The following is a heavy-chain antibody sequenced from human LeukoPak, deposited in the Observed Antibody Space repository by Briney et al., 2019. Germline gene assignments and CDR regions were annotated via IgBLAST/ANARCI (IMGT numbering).Heavy chain of an antibody. J-gene: IGHJ4*02. D-gene: IGHD6-19*01. Sequence: GGSLRLSCAASGFIFSAYSMNWVRQAPGKGLEWLSYISTSSSTINYADSVKGRFTISRDNAENSLYLQMNSLRAEDTAVYYCARDLTSGWYGFDYWGQGTLVTVSS. CDR1: GFIFSAYS. CDR2: ISTSSSTI. V-gene: IGHV3-48*01. CDR3: ARDLTSGWYGFDY.